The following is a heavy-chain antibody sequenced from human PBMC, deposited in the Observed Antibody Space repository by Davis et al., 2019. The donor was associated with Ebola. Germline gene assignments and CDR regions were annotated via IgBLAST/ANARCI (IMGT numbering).Heavy chain of an antibody. CDR1: GGTFSSYA. Sequence: SVKVSCKASGGTFSSYAISWVRQAPGQGLEWMGRIIPILGIANYAQKFQGRVTITADKSTSTAYMELSSLRSENTAVYYCARGGYSYGYGAGYWGQGTLVTVSS. CDR2: IIPILGIA. D-gene: IGHD5-18*01. J-gene: IGHJ4*02. V-gene: IGHV1-69*04. CDR3: ARGGYSYGYGAGY.